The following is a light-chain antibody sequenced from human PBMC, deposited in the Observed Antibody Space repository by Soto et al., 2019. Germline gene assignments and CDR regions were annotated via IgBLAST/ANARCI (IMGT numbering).Light chain of an antibody. CDR2: DVS. CDR1: SSDVGSYNL. V-gene: IGLV2-14*02. Sequence: QSVLTQPASVSGSPGQSITISCTGTSSDVGSYNLVSWYQQHPGKAPKLMIYDVSNRPSGVSNRFSGSKSGSTASLTISGLQAEDEADYYCSSYTSSSTLVLFGGGTKLTVL. CDR3: SSYTSSSTLVL. J-gene: IGLJ2*01.